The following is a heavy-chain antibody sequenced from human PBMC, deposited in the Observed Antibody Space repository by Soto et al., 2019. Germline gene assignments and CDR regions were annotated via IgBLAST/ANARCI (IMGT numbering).Heavy chain of an antibody. D-gene: IGHD6-13*01. CDR1: GFTFSSYA. Sequence: LRLSCAASGFTFSSYAMSWVRQAPGKGLEWVSAISGSGGSTYYADSVKGRFAISRDNSKNTLYLQMNSLRAEDTAVYYCAKVYSSSWYGGDYFDYWGQGTLVTVSS. J-gene: IGHJ4*02. CDR3: AKVYSSSWYGGDYFDY. CDR2: ISGSGGST. V-gene: IGHV3-23*01.